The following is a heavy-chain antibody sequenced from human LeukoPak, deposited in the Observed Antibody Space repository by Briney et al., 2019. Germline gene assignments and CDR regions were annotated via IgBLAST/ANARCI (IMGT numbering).Heavy chain of an antibody. CDR3: AKPPTTGPGVTTPLDY. CDR2: ISGSGGST. V-gene: IGHV3-23*01. J-gene: IGHJ4*02. CDR1: GFTFSSYA. Sequence: GGSLRLSCAASGFTFSSYAMSWVRQAPGKGLEWVSAISGSGGSTYYADSVKGRFTISRDNSKNTLYLQMNSLRAEDTAVYYCAKPPTTGPGVTTPLDYWGQGTLVTVSS. D-gene: IGHD4-17*01.